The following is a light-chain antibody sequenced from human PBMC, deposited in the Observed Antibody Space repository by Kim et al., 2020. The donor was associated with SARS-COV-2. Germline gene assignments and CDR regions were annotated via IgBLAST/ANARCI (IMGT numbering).Light chain of an antibody. CDR3: CSYAGSSTLGV. CDR1: SSDVGSYIL. V-gene: IGLV2-23*02. Sequence: QSITISCTGTSSDVGSYILVSWYQQHPGKAPKLMIYEVSKRPSGVSNRFSGSKSVNTASLTISGLQAEDEAYYYCCSYAGSSTLGVFGGGTKLIVL. J-gene: IGLJ3*02. CDR2: EVS.